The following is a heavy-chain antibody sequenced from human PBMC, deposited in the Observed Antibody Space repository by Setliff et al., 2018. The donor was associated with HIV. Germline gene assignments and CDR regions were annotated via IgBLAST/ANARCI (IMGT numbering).Heavy chain of an antibody. V-gene: IGHV4-30-4*01. CDR3: GRGGILTGFTFDY. CDR2: IHYSGST. Sequence: PSETLSLTCTVSGGSVSNSDHYWSWIRQSPGNGLEWIGYIHYSGSTYYNPSLKSRVTISVDTSQNQFSLRLTSVTAADTAVYYCGRGGILTGFTFDYWGQGTLVTVSS. CDR1: GGSVSNSDHY. J-gene: IGHJ4*02. D-gene: IGHD3-9*01.